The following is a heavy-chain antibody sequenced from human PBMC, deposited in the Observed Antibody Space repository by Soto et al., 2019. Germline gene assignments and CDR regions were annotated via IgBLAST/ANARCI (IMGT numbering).Heavy chain of an antibody. CDR3: ARDIQWLVRSNYYYGMDV. Sequence: GASVKVSCKASGYTFTSYYMHWVRQAPGQGLEWMGIINPSGGSTSYAQKFQGRVTMTRDTSTSTVYMELSSLRSEDTAVYYCARDIQWLVRSNYYYGMDVWGQGTTVTVSS. CDR2: INPSGGST. V-gene: IGHV1-46*01. D-gene: IGHD6-19*01. CDR1: GYTFTSYY. J-gene: IGHJ6*02.